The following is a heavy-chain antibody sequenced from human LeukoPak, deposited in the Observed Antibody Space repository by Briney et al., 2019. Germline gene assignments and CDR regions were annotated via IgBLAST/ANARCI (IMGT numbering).Heavy chain of an antibody. CDR2: ISAYNGNT. D-gene: IGHD3-22*01. Sequence: ASVKVSCKASGYTFTSYGISWVRQAPGQGLEWMGWISAYNGNTNYAQKLQGRVTMTTDTSTSTAYMELRSLRSDDTAVYYCARDNKGYYDRNPYYMDVWGKGTTVTISS. CDR3: ARDNKGYYDRNPYYMDV. V-gene: IGHV1-18*01. CDR1: GYTFTSYG. J-gene: IGHJ6*03.